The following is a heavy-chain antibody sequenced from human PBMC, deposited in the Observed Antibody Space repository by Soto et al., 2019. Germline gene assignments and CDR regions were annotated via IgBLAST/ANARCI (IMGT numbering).Heavy chain of an antibody. Sequence: WSWIRQPPGKGLEWIGYIYHSGSTYYNPSLKSRVTISVDRSKNQFSLKLSSVTAADTAVYYCARGGRGYCSSTSCRNWFDPWGQGTLVTVSS. CDR3: ARGGRGYCSSTSCRNWFDP. D-gene: IGHD2-2*01. V-gene: IGHV4-30-2*01. CDR2: IYHSGST. J-gene: IGHJ5*02.